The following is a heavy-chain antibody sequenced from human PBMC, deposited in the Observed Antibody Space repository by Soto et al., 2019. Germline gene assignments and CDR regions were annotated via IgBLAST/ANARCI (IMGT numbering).Heavy chain of an antibody. CDR3: ARHPSDFWFDP. J-gene: IGHJ5*02. CDR1: GGSISSSSYF. V-gene: IGHV4-39*01. Sequence: QLQLQESCPGLVKPSETLSLTCSVSGGSISSSSYFWGWIRQPPGKGLEWIGSIYYSGSTYYNPSLKIRVTVSVDTSKNQFSLTLSSVTAAGTAVYYCARHPSDFWFDPWGQGTLVTVSS. CDR2: IYYSGST. D-gene: IGHD2-21*02.